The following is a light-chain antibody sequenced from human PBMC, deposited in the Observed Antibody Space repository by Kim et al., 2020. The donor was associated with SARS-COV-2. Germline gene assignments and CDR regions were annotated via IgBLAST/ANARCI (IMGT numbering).Light chain of an antibody. CDR3: QQYYSTLT. CDR2: WAS. J-gene: IGKJ4*01. CDR1: QRVLYSSNNKNY. Sequence: DIVMTQSPDSLAVSLGERATINCKSSQRVLYSSNNKNYLAWYQQKPGQPPKLLIYWASTRESGVPDRFGGSGSGTDFTLTISSLQAEDVAIYYCQQYYSTLTFGGGTKVEI. V-gene: IGKV4-1*01.